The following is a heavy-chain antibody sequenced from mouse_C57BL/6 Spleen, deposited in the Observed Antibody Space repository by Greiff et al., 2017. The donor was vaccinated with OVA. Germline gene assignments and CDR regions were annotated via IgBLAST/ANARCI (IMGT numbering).Heavy chain of an antibody. CDR1: GYTFTSYW. J-gene: IGHJ3*01. D-gene: IGHD2-4*01. Sequence: QVQLKQPGAELVKPGASVKLSCKASGYTFTSYWMHWVKQRPGRGLEWIGRIDPNSGGTKYNEKFKSKATLTVDKPSSTAYMQLSSLTSEGSAVYYCARWGKDYDAYWGQGTLVTVSA. V-gene: IGHV1-72*01. CDR3: ARWGKDYDAY. CDR2: IDPNSGGT.